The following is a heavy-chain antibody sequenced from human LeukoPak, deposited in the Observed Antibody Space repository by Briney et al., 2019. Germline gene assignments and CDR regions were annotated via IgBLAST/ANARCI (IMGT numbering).Heavy chain of an antibody. Sequence: GGSLRLSCAASGFTFSSYGMHWVRQAPGKGLEWVAVIRYDGSNKYYADAVKGRFTISRDNSKNTLYLQMNSLRAEDTAVYYCAKDQPASSGYYYSRHLPYGELDYWGQGTLVTVSS. J-gene: IGHJ4*02. CDR1: GFTFSSYG. CDR2: IRYDGSNK. CDR3: AKDQPASSGYYYSRHLPYGELDY. D-gene: IGHD3-22*01. V-gene: IGHV3-30*02.